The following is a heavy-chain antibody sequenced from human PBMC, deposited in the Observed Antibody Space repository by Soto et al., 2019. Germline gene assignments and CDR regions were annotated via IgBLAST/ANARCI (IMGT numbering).Heavy chain of an antibody. D-gene: IGHD6-13*01. CDR3: ARIRSSSRWYDRQRYFDL. Sequence: QVTLKESGPVLVKPTETLTLTCTVSGFSLSNARMGVSWIRQPPGKALEWLAHIFSNDEKSYSTSLKSRLTISKDTSKSQGVLTMPNMAPVDTATYYCARIRSSSRWYDRQRYFDLWGRGTLVTVSS. CDR2: IFSNDEK. V-gene: IGHV2-26*01. CDR1: GFSLSNARMG. J-gene: IGHJ2*01.